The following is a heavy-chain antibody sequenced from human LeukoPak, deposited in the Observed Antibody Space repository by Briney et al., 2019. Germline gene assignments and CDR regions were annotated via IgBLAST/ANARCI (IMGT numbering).Heavy chain of an antibody. Sequence: PGGSLRLSCAASGFTFSSYAMSWVRQAPGKGLEWVSAISGSGGSTYYADSVKGRFTISRDNSKNTLYLQMNSLRAEDTAVYYCAKRVSYYSDSSGYYPYYFDYWGQGTLVTVSS. CDR1: GFTFSSYA. CDR3: AKRVSYYSDSSGYYPYYFDY. D-gene: IGHD3-22*01. CDR2: ISGSGGST. J-gene: IGHJ4*02. V-gene: IGHV3-23*01.